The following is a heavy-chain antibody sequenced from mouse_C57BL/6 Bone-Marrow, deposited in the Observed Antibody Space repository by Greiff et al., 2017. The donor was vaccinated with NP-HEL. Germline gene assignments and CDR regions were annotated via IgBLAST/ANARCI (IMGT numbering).Heavy chain of an antibody. CDR2: IYPLYGLT. CDR3: ARSGDYGNA. CDR1: VSPFPRSA. D-gene: IGHD2-1*01. Sequence: VKLQESGPELVTPSSSFSFSFISSVSPFPRSAITWVTPRPGQGLEWLGWIYPLYGLTKYNEKFKGKATLTVDTSSSTAYMELHSLTSEDAAGYFCARSGDYGNAWGQGTSVTVSS. J-gene: IGHJ4*01. V-gene: IGHV1-85*01.